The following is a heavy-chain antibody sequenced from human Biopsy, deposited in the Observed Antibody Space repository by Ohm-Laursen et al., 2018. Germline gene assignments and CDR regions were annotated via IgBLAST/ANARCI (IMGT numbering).Heavy chain of an antibody. V-gene: IGHV3-9*02. CDR2: ISYNGGDI. J-gene: IGHJ3*02. Sequence: SLRLSCTAFGFTSADYAMYWVRQAPEKGLEWVAGISYNGGDIGYGDSVRGRFTISRDNAKKSLSLQLHSLRLEDTALYYCAKGRSSMTDAFNMWGQGTMVTVSS. CDR3: AKGRSSMTDAFNM. CDR1: GFTSADYA. D-gene: IGHD3-16*02.